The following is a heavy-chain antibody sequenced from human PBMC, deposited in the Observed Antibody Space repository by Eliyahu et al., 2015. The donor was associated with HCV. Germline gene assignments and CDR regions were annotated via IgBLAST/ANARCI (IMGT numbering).Heavy chain of an antibody. V-gene: IGHV3-23*01. D-gene: IGHD2/OR15-2a*01. Sequence: EVQLLESGGGLLQPGGSLRLSCAASGFTFSTYAMSWVRQAPREGAGWGPGSWWWGWWTYYADSVKGRFTISRDNSKNTLYLQMNSLRAEDTAVYYCALRGVPPFNYWGQGTLVTVSS. CDR3: ALRGVPPFNY. CDR1: GFTFSTYA. CDR2: WWWGWWT. J-gene: IGHJ4*02.